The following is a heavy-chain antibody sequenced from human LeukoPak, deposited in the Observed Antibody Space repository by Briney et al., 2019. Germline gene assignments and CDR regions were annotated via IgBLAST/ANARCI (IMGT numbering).Heavy chain of an antibody. D-gene: IGHD6-19*01. J-gene: IGHJ4*02. CDR3: ARDLVAVAGTEYYFDY. CDR1: GGSISSGSYY. V-gene: IGHV4-61*02. CDR2: IYTSGST. Sequence: PSXTLSLTCTVSGGSISSGSYYWSWIRQPAGKGLEWIGRIYTSGSTNYNPSLKSRVTISVATSKNQFSLKLSSVTAADTAVYYCARDLVAVAGTEYYFDYWGQGTLVTVSS.